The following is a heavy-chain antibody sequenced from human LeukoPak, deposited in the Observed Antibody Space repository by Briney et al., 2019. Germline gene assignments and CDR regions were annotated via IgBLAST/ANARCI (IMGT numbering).Heavy chain of an antibody. CDR3: ARAIKPRIVGATTLDY. J-gene: IGHJ4*02. CDR1: GFTFSSYS. V-gene: IGHV3-48*01. CDR2: ISSSSSTI. Sequence: GGSLRLSCAASGFTFSSYSMNWVRQAPGKGLEWVSYISSSSSTIYHADSVKGRFTISRDNAKNSLYLQMNSLRAEDTAVYYCARAIKPRIVGATTLDYWGQGTLVTVSS. D-gene: IGHD1-26*01.